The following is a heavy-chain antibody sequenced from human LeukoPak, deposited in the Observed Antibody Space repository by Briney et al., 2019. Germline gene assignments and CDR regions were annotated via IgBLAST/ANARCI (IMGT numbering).Heavy chain of an antibody. CDR1: EYSFTNYW. D-gene: IGHD1-1*01. CDR2: IYPGDSGT. Sequence: GESLQISCKGSEYSFTNYWIGWVRQTPGKGLEWMGFIYPGDSGTTYSPSFQGQVTISADKSISTAYLQWSSLKASDTAMYYCARRGGYNDGYFDYWGQGTQVTVSS. V-gene: IGHV5-51*01. CDR3: ARRGGYNDGYFDY. J-gene: IGHJ4*02.